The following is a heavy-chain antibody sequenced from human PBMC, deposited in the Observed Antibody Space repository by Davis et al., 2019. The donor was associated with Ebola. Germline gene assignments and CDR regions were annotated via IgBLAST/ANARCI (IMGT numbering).Heavy chain of an antibody. Sequence: SETLSLTCTVSGGYISGYYWSWIRQPPGKGLEWIGNLYHGGGTNYSPSLKSRLTISVDTSKNQFSLELSSVTAADTAIYYCARDYVYWGQGTLVAVSS. V-gene: IGHV4-59*12. J-gene: IGHJ4*02. CDR1: GGYISGYY. CDR2: LYHGGGT. D-gene: IGHD1-14*01. CDR3: ARDYVY.